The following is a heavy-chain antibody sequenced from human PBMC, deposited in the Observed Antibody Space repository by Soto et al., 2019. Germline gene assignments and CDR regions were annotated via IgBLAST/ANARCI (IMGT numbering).Heavy chain of an antibody. D-gene: IGHD6-19*01. Sequence: QLQLQESGPGLVKPSETLSLTCTVSGGPISSSSYYWGWIRQPPGKGLEWIGRIYYSGRTNYNPPPKGRVTIAIDLSKNQFSLKVRSVPAAATGLYHCARHGPAVALIVLAYWGQGALVTVSS. CDR2: IYYSGRT. V-gene: IGHV4-39*01. CDR1: GGPISSSSYY. J-gene: IGHJ4*02. CDR3: ARHGPAVALIVLAY.